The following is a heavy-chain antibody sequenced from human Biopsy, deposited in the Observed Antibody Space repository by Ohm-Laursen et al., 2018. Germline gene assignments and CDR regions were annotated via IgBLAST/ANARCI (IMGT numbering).Heavy chain of an antibody. D-gene: IGHD2/OR15-2a*01. CDR2: IYYSGST. CDR1: GGTISSDY. V-gene: IGHV4-59*01. CDR3: ARATNSTGWPYYYFYGMDV. J-gene: IGHJ6*02. Sequence: TLCLPCTVSGGTISSDYWSWIRQTPGKGLEWIGYIYYSGSTNYNPSLKSRVTISVDTSKNQFSLRLNSVTAADTAVYYCARATNSTGWPYYYFYGMDVWGQGTTVTVSS.